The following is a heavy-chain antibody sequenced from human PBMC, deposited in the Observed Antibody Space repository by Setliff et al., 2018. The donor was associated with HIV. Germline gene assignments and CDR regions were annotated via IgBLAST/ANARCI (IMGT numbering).Heavy chain of an antibody. CDR2: IFYTGST. CDR3: ARERKAVAGPRVAFDI. J-gene: IGHJ3*02. D-gene: IGHD6-19*01. Sequence: SETLSLTCAVSGGSVSSRKWWSWIRQPPGKGLEWIAYIFYTGSTNYNPSLKSRVTISVDTSKNQFSLKLSSVTAADTAVYYCARERKAVAGPRVAFDIWGQGTMVTVSS. V-gene: IGHV4-61*01. CDR1: GGSVSSRKW.